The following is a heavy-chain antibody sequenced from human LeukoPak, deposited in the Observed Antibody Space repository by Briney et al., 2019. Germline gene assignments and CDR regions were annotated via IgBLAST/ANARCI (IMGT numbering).Heavy chain of an antibody. CDR1: GFTFRSYG. CDR3: ARLVVPAAIYGMDV. Sequence: TGGSLRLSCAASGFTFRSYGMHWVRQAPGKGLEWVAIIWYDGSNKYYADSVKGRITISRDNSKNTLYLQMNSLRSDDTAVYYCARLVVPAAIYGMDVWGQGTTVTVSS. V-gene: IGHV3-33*01. D-gene: IGHD2-2*01. CDR2: IWYDGSNK. J-gene: IGHJ6*02.